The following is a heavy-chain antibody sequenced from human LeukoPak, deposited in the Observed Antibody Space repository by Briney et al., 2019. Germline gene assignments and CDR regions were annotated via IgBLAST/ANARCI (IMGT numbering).Heavy chain of an antibody. CDR3: ARGRLGATY. V-gene: IGHV4-61*01. J-gene: IGHJ4*02. CDR1: SGSVSRGSYY. CDR2: IHHSGTT. Sequence: SETLSLTCTVSSGSVSRGSYYWSWTRQPPGKGLEWIGYIHHSGTTNYSPSLKSRVTISVDMSKNQFFLNLTSVTAADTAVYYCARGRLGATYWGQGTLVTVSS. D-gene: IGHD1-26*01.